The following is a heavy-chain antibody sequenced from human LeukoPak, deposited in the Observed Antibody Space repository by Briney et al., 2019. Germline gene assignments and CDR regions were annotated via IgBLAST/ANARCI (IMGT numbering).Heavy chain of an antibody. J-gene: IGHJ4*02. CDR3: ARGPTFDDPVRGGRAKHFDY. CDR2: IYYSGST. V-gene: IGHV4-31*03. Sequence: SETLSLTCTVSGDSISSGGYYWSWIRQHPGKGLEWIGYIYYSGSTYYNPSLKSRVTISVDTSKNQFSLKLSSVTAADTAVYYCARGPTFDDPVRGGRAKHFDYWGQGTLVTVSS. D-gene: IGHD3-10*01. CDR1: GDSISSGGYY.